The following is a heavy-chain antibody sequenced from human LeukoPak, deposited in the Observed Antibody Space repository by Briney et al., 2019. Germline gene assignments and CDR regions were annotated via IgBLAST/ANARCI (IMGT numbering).Heavy chain of an antibody. D-gene: IGHD1-26*01. CDR3: AKDSSGSYAYFDY. V-gene: IGHV3-30*18. CDR1: GFAFNRYG. J-gene: IGHJ4*02. Sequence: GGSLRLSCAASGFAFNRYGMHWVRQAPGKGLEWVAVISYDGSHKSYADSVKGRFTVSRDNSKSTLYLQMNSLRAEDTAVYYCAKDSSGSYAYFDYWGQGTLVTVST. CDR2: ISYDGSHK.